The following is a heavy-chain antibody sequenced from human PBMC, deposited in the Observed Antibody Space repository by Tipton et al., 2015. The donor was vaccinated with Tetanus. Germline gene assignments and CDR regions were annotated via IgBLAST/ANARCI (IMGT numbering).Heavy chain of an antibody. J-gene: IGHJ4*02. Sequence: TLSLTCTASVGSLSRGTYYWAWIRQPPGKGLEWIGNIYYSGATYYNPPLKSRVTISADMSKNQFSLKLTSVTAADTATYYCARMGFTYGQVVYWGQGTLVTVAS. V-gene: IGHV4-30-4*08. CDR2: IYYSGAT. D-gene: IGHD5-18*01. CDR3: ARMGFTYGQVVY. CDR1: VGSLSRGTYY.